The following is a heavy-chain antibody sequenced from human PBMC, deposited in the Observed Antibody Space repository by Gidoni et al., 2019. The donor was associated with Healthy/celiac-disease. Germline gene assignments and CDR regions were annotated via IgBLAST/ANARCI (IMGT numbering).Heavy chain of an antibody. V-gene: IGHV3-23*04. CDR2: ISCSGGST. CDR3: AKRLWFGERDY. Sequence: EVQLVESGGGLVQPGGSLRLSCADSGFTFSSYAMSWVRKAPGKGLEWVSAISCSGGSTYYGDSVKGRFTISRDNSKNTLYLQMNSLRAEDTAVYYCAKRLWFGERDYWGQGTLVTVSS. J-gene: IGHJ4*02. D-gene: IGHD3-10*01. CDR1: GFTFSSYA.